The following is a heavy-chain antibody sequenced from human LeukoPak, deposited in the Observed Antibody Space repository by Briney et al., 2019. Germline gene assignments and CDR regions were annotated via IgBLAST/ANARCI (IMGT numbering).Heavy chain of an antibody. CDR1: GGSISSGDYY. V-gene: IGHV4-61*08. D-gene: IGHD1-26*01. CDR3: ARVQWELLEPPPLFDY. J-gene: IGHJ4*02. Sequence: SQTLSLTCTVSGGSISSGDYYWSWIRQPPGKGLEWIGYIYYSGSTNYNPSLKSRVTISVDTSKNQFSLKLSSVTAADTAVYYCARVQWELLEPPPLFDYWGQGTLVTVSS. CDR2: IYYSGST.